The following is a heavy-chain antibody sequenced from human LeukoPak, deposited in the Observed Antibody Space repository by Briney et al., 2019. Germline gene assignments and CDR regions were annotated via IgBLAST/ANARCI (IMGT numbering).Heavy chain of an antibody. CDR2: IYHSGST. J-gene: IGHJ4*02. V-gene: IGHV4-30-2*01. D-gene: IGHD3-22*01. CDR1: GGSISSGGYA. CDR3: ARALRGNYYDSSGYAFDY. Sequence: PSDTPSLTCAVSGGSISSGGYAWSWIRQPPGKGLEWIGYIYHSGSTYYNPSLKSRVTISVDRSKNQFSLKLSSVTAADTAVYYCARALRGNYYDSSGYAFDYWGQATLVTVSS.